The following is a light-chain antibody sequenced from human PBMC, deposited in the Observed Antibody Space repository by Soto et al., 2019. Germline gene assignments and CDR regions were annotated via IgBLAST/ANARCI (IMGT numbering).Light chain of an antibody. CDR2: GAS. CDR1: QSVSSN. CDR3: QQYNNWPPGMYT. Sequence: EIVMTQSPATLSVSPGERATLSCRASQSVSSNLAWYQQKPGQSPRLLIYGASTRATGIPAMFSGSGSGTEFTLTISSLQSEDFAVYYCQQYNNWPPGMYTFGQGTKLEIK. J-gene: IGKJ2*01. V-gene: IGKV3-15*01.